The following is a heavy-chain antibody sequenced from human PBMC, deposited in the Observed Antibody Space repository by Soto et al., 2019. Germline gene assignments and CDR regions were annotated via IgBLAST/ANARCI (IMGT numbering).Heavy chain of an antibody. CDR1: GDSISSSSYY. Sequence: SETLPLTCTVSGDSISSSSYYWGWFRQPPGKGLEWIGYIYHSGTTYYTPSLKSRVTISVVRSKNQFFLDLNYVTAADTAVYYCARFGHSGGYFPSYFDSWGQGTLVTVSS. D-gene: IGHD3-22*01. J-gene: IGHJ4*02. CDR3: ARFGHSGGYFPSYFDS. CDR2: IYHSGTT. V-gene: IGHV4-39*07.